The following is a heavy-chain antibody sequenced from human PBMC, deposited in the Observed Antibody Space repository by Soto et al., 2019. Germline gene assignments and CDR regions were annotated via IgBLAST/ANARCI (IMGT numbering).Heavy chain of an antibody. CDR2: IYSGGST. J-gene: IGHJ4*02. V-gene: IGHV3-66*01. CDR1: GFTVSSNY. CDR3: ARGRDYHSYCVDY. Sequence: EVQLVESGGGLVQPGGSLRLSCAASGFTVSSNYMSWVRQAPGKGLEWVSVIYSGGSTYYADSVKGRFTISRDNSKNTLYLQMNSLRAEDTAVYYCARGRDYHSYCVDYWGQGTLVTVSS. D-gene: IGHD4-17*01.